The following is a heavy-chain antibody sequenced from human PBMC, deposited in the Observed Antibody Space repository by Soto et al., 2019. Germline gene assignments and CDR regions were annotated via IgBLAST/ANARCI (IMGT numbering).Heavy chain of an antibody. CDR1: ESTVSRDW. CDR2: INQDGSEK. Sequence: EVHLVESGGGLVQTGGSLRLSCAIFESTVSRDWMNWVRQAPGKGLEWVAHINQDGSEKYYVDSVKGRVTISRDNAKKPLYLPMNSLRTVDTAMYYCSGGVGDAFWGQGTLVTVSS. V-gene: IGHV3-7*04. J-gene: IGHJ4*02. D-gene: IGHD1-26*01. CDR3: SGGVGDAF.